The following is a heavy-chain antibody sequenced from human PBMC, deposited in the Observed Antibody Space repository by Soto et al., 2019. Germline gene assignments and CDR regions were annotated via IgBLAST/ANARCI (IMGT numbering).Heavy chain of an antibody. J-gene: IGHJ4*02. V-gene: IGHV3-48*02. D-gene: IGHD3-16*01. CDR1: GFTFSSYS. CDR3: ARDYDYVWGSYVINYFDY. Sequence: EVQLVESGGGLVQPGGSLRLSCAASGFTFSSYSMNWVRQAPGKGLEWVSYISSSSSTIYYADSVKGRLTISRDNSKNSLYLQMTRLRDADTGVYYGARDYDYVWGSYVINYFDYWGQGTLVTVSS. CDR2: ISSSSSTI.